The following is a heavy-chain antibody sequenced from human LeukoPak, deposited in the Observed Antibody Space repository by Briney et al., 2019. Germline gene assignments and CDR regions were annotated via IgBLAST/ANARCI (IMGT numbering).Heavy chain of an antibody. CDR1: GYTFTNYD. V-gene: IGHV1-8*01. J-gene: IGHJ4*02. D-gene: IGHD6-19*01. CDR2: MNPNNGNA. Sequence: ASVTVSCKASGYTFTNYDINWVRQATGQGLEWMGWMNPNNGNAGYAQKFQDKVTMTRDTSISTAYMELSSLRSEDTAIYYCARGAWYNSAYTALHYFDYWGQGTLVTVSS. CDR3: ARGAWYNSAYTALHYFDY.